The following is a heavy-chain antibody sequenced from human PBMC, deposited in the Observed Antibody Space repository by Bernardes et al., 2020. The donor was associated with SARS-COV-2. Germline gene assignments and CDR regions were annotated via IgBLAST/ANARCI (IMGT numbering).Heavy chain of an antibody. J-gene: IGHJ4*02. CDR2: IYYSGST. V-gene: IGHV4-39*07. Sequence: SETLSLTCTVSGGSISSSSYYWGWIRQPPGKGLEWIGSIYYSGSTYYNPSLKSRVTISVDTSKNQFSLKLSSVTAADTAVYYCARATTMIVVVREFDYWGQGTLVTVSS. CDR3: ARATTMIVVVREFDY. CDR1: GGSISSSSYY. D-gene: IGHD3-22*01.